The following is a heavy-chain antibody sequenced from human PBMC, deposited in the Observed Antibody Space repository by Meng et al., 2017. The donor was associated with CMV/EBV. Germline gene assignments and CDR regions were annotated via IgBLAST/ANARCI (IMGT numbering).Heavy chain of an antibody. CDR2: LGNDGRDI. Sequence: EVHLVGAGGGLVQPVGSLRLSCAASGFTFRNYWMSWVRRSPGKGLEWVANLGNDGRDIYYVDSVKGRFTISRDNAKNSLYLQMNSLRVDDTAVYYCARDPDCHQFDYWGQGTLVTVSS. D-gene: IGHD2-21*02. CDR3: ARDPDCHQFDY. V-gene: IGHV3-7*04. J-gene: IGHJ4*02. CDR1: GFTFRNYW.